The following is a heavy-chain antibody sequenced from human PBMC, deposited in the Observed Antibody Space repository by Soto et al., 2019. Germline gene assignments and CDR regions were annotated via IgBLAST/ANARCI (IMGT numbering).Heavy chain of an antibody. CDR1: GLTFSSYG. J-gene: IGHJ4*02. CDR2: ISYDGSNT. D-gene: IGHD1-26*01. CDR3: AKEGGLSGSYYISSSYYFDY. Sequence: SLRLSCVASGLTFSSYGMHWVRQAPGKGLEWVAIISYDGSNTYYADSVKGRFTISRDNSKNTLYLQMNSLRAEDTSVYYCAKEGGLSGSYYISSSYYFDYWGQGTLVTVPQ. V-gene: IGHV3-30*18.